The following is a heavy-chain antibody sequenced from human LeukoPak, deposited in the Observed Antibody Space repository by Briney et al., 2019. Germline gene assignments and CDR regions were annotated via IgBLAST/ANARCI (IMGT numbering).Heavy chain of an antibody. D-gene: IGHD3-22*01. J-gene: IGHJ3*01. CDR2: ISSSSSYI. V-gene: IGHV3-21*01. Sequence: GGSLRLSCAASGFTFSSYSMNWVRQTPGKGLEWVSSISSSSSYIYYADSVKGRFTISRDNAKNSLYLQMNSLRAEDTAVYYCARDWLAGNPYHAFDLWGKGTMVTVSS. CDR3: ARDWLAGNPYHAFDL. CDR1: GFTFSSYS.